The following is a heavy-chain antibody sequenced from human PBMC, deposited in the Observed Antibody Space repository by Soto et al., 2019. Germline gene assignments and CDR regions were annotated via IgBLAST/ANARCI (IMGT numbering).Heavy chain of an antibody. CDR2: IYYSGST. CDR1: ADILSRER. V-gene: IGHV4-59*01. Sequence: SADILSRERCGWIRQPPGKGLEWIGYIYYSGSTNYNPSLKSRVTISVDTSKNQFSLKLSSVTAADTAVYYRASESTVPEHFDIWGQGTMVT. J-gene: IGHJ3*02. CDR3: ASESTVPEHFDI. D-gene: IGHD1-1*01.